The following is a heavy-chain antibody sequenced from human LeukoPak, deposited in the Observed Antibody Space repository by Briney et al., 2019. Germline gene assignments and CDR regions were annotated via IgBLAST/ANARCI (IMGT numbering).Heavy chain of an antibody. Sequence: ASVKVSCKASGYSFTSYGITWVRQAPGQGLEWMGWISAHNGDTQYAQNFKGRFTMTTDTSTTTAFLELRSLGSDDTAVYYCARDRRYGINYYDVADYWGQGTLITVSS. D-gene: IGHD1-26*01. J-gene: IGHJ4*02. V-gene: IGHV1-18*01. CDR2: ISAHNGDT. CDR3: ARDRRYGINYYDVADY. CDR1: GYSFTSYG.